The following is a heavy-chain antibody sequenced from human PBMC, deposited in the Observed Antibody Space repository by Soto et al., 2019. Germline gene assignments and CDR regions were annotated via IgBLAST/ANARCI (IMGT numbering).Heavy chain of an antibody. D-gene: IGHD2-2*01. CDR3: ARGGYCSSSSCYLANWFDP. J-gene: IGHJ5*02. V-gene: IGHV5-51*01. CDR2: IYPGDSDT. Sequence: PGESLQISCKGSGYSFTSYWIGWVRQMPGKGLEWMGIIYPGDSDTRYSPSFQGQVTISADKSVSTAYLQWSSLKASDTAMYYCARGGYCSSSSCYLANWFDPWGQGTLVTVSS. CDR1: GYSFTSYW.